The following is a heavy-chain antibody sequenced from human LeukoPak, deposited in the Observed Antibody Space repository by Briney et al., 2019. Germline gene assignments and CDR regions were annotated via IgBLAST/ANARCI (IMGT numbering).Heavy chain of an antibody. V-gene: IGHV3-74*01. CDR2: INSDGSST. D-gene: IGHD6-13*01. J-gene: IGHJ5*02. Sequence: PGGSLRLSCAASGFTFSNYAMNWVRQAPGKGLVWVSRINSDGSSTSYADSVKGRFTISRDNAKNTLYLQMNSLRAEDTAVYYCARDRRQLGFFWFDPWGQGTLVTVSS. CDR1: GFTFSNYA. CDR3: ARDRRQLGFFWFDP.